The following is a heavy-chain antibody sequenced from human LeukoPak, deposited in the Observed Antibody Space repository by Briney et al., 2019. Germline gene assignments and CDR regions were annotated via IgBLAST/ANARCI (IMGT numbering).Heavy chain of an antibody. V-gene: IGHV3-23*01. J-gene: IGHJ4*02. CDR1: GFTFSSYG. CDR2: ISGSGGST. D-gene: IGHD2-15*01. Sequence: GGSLRLSCAASGFTFSSYGMSWVRQAPGKGLEWVSAISGSGGSTYYADSVKGRFTISRDNAKNSLYLQMNSLRAEDTAVYYCARSRGDYVYWGQGTLVTVSS. CDR3: ARSRGDYVY.